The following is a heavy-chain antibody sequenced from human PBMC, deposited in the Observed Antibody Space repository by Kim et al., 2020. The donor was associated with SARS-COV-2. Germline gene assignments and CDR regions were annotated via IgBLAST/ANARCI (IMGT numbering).Heavy chain of an antibody. V-gene: IGHV3-74*01. J-gene: IGHJ4*02. CDR3: AREPVDGSSWYGYFDY. CDR2: INSDGSST. Sequence: GGSLRLSCAASGFTFSSYWMHWVRQAPGKGLVWVSRINSDGSSTSYADSVKGRFTISRDNAKNTLYLQMNSMRAEDTAVYYCAREPVDGSSWYGYFDYWGQGTLVTVSS. D-gene: IGHD6-13*01. CDR1: GFTFSSYW.